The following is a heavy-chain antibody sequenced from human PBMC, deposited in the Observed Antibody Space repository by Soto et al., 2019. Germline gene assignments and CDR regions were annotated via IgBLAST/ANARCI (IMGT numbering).Heavy chain of an antibody. CDR2: IYYSGST. CDR1: GGSISSGGYY. V-gene: IGHV4-31*03. D-gene: IGHD3-22*01. CDR3: ARGGDPYYDSSVRYSY. J-gene: IGHJ4*02. Sequence: QVQLQESGPGLVKPSQTLSLTCTVSGGSISSGGYYWSWIRQHPGKGLEWIGYIYYSGSTYYNPSIKSRVTISVDTSKNQFSLKLSSVTAADTAVYYCARGGDPYYDSSVRYSYWGQGTLVTVSS.